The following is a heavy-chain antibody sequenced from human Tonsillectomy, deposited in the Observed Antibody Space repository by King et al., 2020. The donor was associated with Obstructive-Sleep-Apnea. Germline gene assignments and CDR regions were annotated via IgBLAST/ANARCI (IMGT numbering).Heavy chain of an antibody. Sequence: QLVQSGAEVKKPGASVKVSCKASGYTFTSYGISWVRQAPGQGLEWMGWISAYNGNTNYAQKLQGRVTMTTDTSTSTAYMELRSLRSDDTAVYYCARAPITIFGVVIMGAYYYGMDVWGQGTTVTVSS. CDR3: ARAPITIFGVVIMGAYYYGMDV. D-gene: IGHD3-3*01. J-gene: IGHJ6*02. CDR1: GYTFTSYG. CDR2: ISAYNGNT. V-gene: IGHV1-18*04.